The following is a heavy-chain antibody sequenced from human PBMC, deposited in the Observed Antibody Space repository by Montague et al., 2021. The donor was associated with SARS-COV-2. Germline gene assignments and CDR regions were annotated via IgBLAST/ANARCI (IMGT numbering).Heavy chain of an antibody. CDR1: GASINSNRHS. J-gene: IGHJ3*01. V-gene: IGHV4-39*02. CDR2: IFSSGST. CDR3: ARAESYDSSGFLNDPFDA. D-gene: IGHD3-22*01. Sequence: SETLSLTCTVSGASINSNRHSWGWIRQAPGKGLEWIGSIFSSGSTYYNPSLKTRVSISVDTSGNRLSLKLTSVTATDTAMYFCARAESYDSSGFLNDPFDAWGQGTMVTVSS.